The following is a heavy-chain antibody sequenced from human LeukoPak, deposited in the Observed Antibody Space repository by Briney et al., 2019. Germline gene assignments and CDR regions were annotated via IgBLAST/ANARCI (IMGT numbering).Heavy chain of an antibody. V-gene: IGHV4-39*07. Sequence: SETLSLTCIVSGGSISSSNYYWGWIRQSPGKGLEWIGSIYSRGSTYYNPSLKSRVIVSSDMSKNQFSLMLNSVTAADTAVYYCARSSSSGWGFRFDPWGQGTLVTVSS. CDR2: IYSRGST. CDR1: GGSISSSNYY. J-gene: IGHJ5*02. CDR3: ARSSSSGWGFRFDP. D-gene: IGHD6-19*01.